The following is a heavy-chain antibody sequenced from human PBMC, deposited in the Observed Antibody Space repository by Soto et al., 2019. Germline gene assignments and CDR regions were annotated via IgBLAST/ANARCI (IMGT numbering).Heavy chain of an antibody. CDR3: ARDAPPEDY. Sequence: ASVKVSCKASGYTFTSYAMHWVRQAPGQRLEWMGWINADNGNTNYSQKLQGRVTMTRDTSASTAYMELRSLRSDDTAVYYCARDAPPEDYWGQGTLVTVSS. CDR1: GYTFTSYA. J-gene: IGHJ4*02. CDR2: INADNGNT. V-gene: IGHV1-3*01.